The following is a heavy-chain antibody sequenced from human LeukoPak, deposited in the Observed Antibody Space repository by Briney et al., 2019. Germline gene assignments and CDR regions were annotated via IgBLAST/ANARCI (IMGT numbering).Heavy chain of an antibody. J-gene: IGHJ4*02. V-gene: IGHV3-21*01. D-gene: IGHD3-9*01. Sequence: PGGSLRLSCAASGFTFSSYSMNWVRQAPGKGLEWVSSISSSSSSYIYYAGSVKGRFTISRDNAKNSLYLQMNSLRAEDTAVYYCARDFSRYFDWLPGFDYWGQGTLVTVSS. CDR2: ISSSSSSYI. CDR1: GFTFSSYS. CDR3: ARDFSRYFDWLPGFDY.